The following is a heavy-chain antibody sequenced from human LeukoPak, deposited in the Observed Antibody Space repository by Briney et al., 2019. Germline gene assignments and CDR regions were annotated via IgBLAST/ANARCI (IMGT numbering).Heavy chain of an antibody. Sequence: GASVKVSCKASGYTFTSYGISWVRQAPGQGLEWMGWISANNGNTNYVQKLQGRVTMTTDTSTSTVYMELRSLRSDDSAVYYCMRGGRDYFDYWGQGTLVTVSS. J-gene: IGHJ4*02. CDR3: MRGGRDYFDY. CDR2: ISANNGNT. V-gene: IGHV1-18*01. D-gene: IGHD3-10*01. CDR1: GYTFTSYG.